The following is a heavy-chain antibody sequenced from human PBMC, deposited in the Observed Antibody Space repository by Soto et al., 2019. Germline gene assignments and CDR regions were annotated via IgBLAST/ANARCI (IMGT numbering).Heavy chain of an antibody. CDR1: GGSISSYY. CDR2: IYPSGST. V-gene: IGHV4-4*07. Sequence: QVQLQESGPGLVKPSETLCLTCTVSGGSISSYYWSWIRQPAGKGLEWIGRIYPSGSTNYNPSLKSRVTMSVDTSKNQFSLKLSSVTAADTAVYYCARGLCSGGSCYCDYWGQGTLVTVSS. D-gene: IGHD2-15*01. J-gene: IGHJ4*02. CDR3: ARGLCSGGSCYCDY.